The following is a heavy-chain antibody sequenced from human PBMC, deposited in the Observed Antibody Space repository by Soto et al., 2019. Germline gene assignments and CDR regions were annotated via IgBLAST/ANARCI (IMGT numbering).Heavy chain of an antibody. Sequence: ETLSLSCAVCGVSISSSSYYWGWIRQPPGKGLEWIGSIYYSGSTYYNPSLKSRVTISVDTSKNQFYLKLSSVTAADTAVYYSAGGEMATIKGSFDYWGQGTLVTVYS. CDR3: AGGEMATIKGSFDY. D-gene: IGHD5-12*01. CDR1: GVSISSSSYY. J-gene: IGHJ4*02. CDR2: IYYSGST. V-gene: IGHV4-39*01.